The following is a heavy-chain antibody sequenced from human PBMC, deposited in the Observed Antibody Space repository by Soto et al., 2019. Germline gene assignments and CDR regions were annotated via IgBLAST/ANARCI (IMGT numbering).Heavy chain of an antibody. Sequence: SETLSLTCTVSGGSISSYYWSWIRQPPGKGLEWIGYIYYSGSTKYNPSHKSRDTISVDTSKNQFSLKLSSVTAADTVLYYCARAYNYDFWSGYYGRGWWFDPWGQGTLVT. J-gene: IGHJ5*02. CDR1: GGSISSYY. CDR3: ARAYNYDFWSGYYGRGWWFDP. V-gene: IGHV4-59*12. D-gene: IGHD3-3*01. CDR2: IYYSGST.